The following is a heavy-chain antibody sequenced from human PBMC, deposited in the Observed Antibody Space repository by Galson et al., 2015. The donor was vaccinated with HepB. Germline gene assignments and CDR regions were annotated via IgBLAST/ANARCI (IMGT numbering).Heavy chain of an antibody. Sequence: SVKVSCKASGYTFTSYGISWVRQAPGQGLEWMGWISAYNGNTNYAQKLQGRVTMTTDTSTSTAYMELRSLRSDDTAVYYCARDGMVRGVMDSFDYWGQGTLVTVSS. CDR1: GYTFTSYG. D-gene: IGHD3-10*01. CDR3: ARDGMVRGVMDSFDY. V-gene: IGHV1-18*01. CDR2: ISAYNGNT. J-gene: IGHJ4*02.